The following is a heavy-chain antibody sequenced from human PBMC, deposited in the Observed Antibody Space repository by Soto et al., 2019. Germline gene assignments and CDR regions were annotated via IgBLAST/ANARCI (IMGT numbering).Heavy chain of an antibody. V-gene: IGHV1-2*04. Sequence: SVEPTSKACGYTIDGYYMHSLRHAPRQGLERMGWINPNSGGTNYAQKFQGWVTMTRDTSISTAYMELSRLRSDDTAVYYCAREGRDYYGSGSYHAFDIWGQGTMVTVSS. CDR2: INPNSGGT. CDR1: GYTIDGYY. D-gene: IGHD3-10*01. CDR3: AREGRDYYGSGSYHAFDI. J-gene: IGHJ3*02.